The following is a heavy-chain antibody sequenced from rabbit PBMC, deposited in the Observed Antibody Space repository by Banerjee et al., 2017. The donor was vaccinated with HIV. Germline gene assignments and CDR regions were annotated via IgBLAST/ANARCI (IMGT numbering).Heavy chain of an antibody. CDR2: INTGSDSA. J-gene: IGHJ4*01. CDR1: EFSFSSSYY. D-gene: IGHD2-1*01. CDR3: ARDDTGDNIYEFKL. Sequence: QEQLVESGGGLVQPEGSLTLTCTASEFSFSSSYYMCWVRQAPGKGLEWIGCINTGSDSAYYASWAKGRFTISKTSSTTVTLQMTSLTAADTATYFCARDDTGDNIYEFKLWGQGTLVTVS. V-gene: IGHV1S45*01.